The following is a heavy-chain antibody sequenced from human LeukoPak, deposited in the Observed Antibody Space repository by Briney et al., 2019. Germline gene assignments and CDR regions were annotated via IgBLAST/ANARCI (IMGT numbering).Heavy chain of an antibody. CDR3: ARVGGGPFDY. V-gene: IGHV1-69*05. D-gene: IGHD3-16*01. J-gene: IGHJ4*02. Sequence: ASVKVSRKASGGTFSSYAISWVRQAPGQGLEWMGGIIPIFGTANYAQKFQGRVTITTDESTSTAYMELSSLRSEDTAVYYCARVGGGPFDYWGQGTLVTVSS. CDR2: IIPIFGTA. CDR1: GGTFSSYA.